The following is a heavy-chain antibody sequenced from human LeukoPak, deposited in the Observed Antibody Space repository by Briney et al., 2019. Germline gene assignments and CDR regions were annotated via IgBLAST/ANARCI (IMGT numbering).Heavy chain of an antibody. CDR1: GYTFTTYG. D-gene: IGHD4-17*01. J-gene: IGHJ4*02. CDR2: ISVKHGTT. V-gene: IGHV1-18*01. Sequence: ASVKVSCKASGYTFTTYGIIWVRQAPGQGLESMGWISVKHGTTHYVDKFHDRLTLTTDTSTRTASMELKSLTSDDTAVYYCARDLESDEGDYGDVLPGYWGQGTLVTVSS. CDR3: ARDLESDEGDYGDVLPGY.